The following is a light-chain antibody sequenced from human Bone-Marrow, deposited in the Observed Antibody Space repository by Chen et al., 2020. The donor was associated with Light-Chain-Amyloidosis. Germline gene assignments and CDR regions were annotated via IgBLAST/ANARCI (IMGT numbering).Light chain of an antibody. J-gene: IGLJ2*01. V-gene: IGLV2-23*02. CDR2: EVN. CDR1: SSDVGNYNL. CDR3: GSYAGSNTVV. Sequence: QSALTQPASVSGSPGQSITISCTGSSSDVGNYNLVSWYQQHPGKAPKPMIFEVNNRPSGVSNRFSGYKSGNTASLTISGLLAEDEADYHCGSYAGSNTVVFGGGTKLTVL.